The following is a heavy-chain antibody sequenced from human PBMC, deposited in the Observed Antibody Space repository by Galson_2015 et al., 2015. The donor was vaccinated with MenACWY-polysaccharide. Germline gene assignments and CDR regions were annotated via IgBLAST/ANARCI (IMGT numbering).Heavy chain of an antibody. CDR2: IKGDGSSI. J-gene: IGHJ4*02. Sequence: SLRLSCAASGFTFGSYWMHWVRQVPGKGLMWVSRIKGDGSSIIYADSVKGRFTISRDNTKNTVWLQMNSLRVEDTAVYYCARDPVDGSGHFDYWGQGTLVTVSS. D-gene: IGHD6-19*01. CDR3: ARDPVDGSGHFDY. CDR1: GFTFGSYW. V-gene: IGHV3-74*01.